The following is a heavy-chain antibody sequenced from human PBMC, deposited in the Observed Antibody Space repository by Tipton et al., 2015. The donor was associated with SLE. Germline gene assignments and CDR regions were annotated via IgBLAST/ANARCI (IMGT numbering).Heavy chain of an antibody. CDR3: AREWSGSYRYYFDY. V-gene: IGHV4-61*01. Sequence: TLSLTCTVSGGSVSSGSYYWSWIRQPPGKGLEWIGYIYYSGSTNYNPSLKSRVTISVDTSKNQFSLKLSSVTAADTAVYYCAREWSGSYRYYFDYWGQGTLVTVSS. J-gene: IGHJ4*02. CDR2: IYYSGST. D-gene: IGHD1-26*01. CDR1: GGSVSSGSYY.